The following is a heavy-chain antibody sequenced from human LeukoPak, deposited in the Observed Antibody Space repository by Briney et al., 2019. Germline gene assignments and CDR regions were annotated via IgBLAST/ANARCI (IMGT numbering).Heavy chain of an antibody. V-gene: IGHV4-39*01. D-gene: IGHD4-17*01. J-gene: IGHJ4*02. CDR1: GGSISSSSYY. Sequence: SETLSLTCTVSGGSISSSSYYWGWIRQPPGKGLEWIGSIYYSGSTYYNPSLKSRVTISVDTSKNQFSLKLSSVTAADTAVYYCARGLSGTVTTSSPLDYWGQGTLDTVSS. CDR2: IYYSGST. CDR3: ARGLSGTVTTSSPLDY.